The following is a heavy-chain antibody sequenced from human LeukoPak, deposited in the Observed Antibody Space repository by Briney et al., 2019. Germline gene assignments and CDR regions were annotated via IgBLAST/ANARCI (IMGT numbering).Heavy chain of an antibody. D-gene: IGHD3-22*01. CDR3: ARAYYYDSSGYPD. J-gene: IGHJ4*02. CDR2: ISYDGSNK. V-gene: IGHV3-30-3*01. Sequence: GRSLRLSCAASGFTFSSYAMHWVRQAPGKGLEWVAVISYDGSNKYYADSVKGRFTISRDNSKNTLYLQMNSLRAEDTAVYYCARAYYYDSSGYPDWGQGTLVTVSS. CDR1: GFTFSSYA.